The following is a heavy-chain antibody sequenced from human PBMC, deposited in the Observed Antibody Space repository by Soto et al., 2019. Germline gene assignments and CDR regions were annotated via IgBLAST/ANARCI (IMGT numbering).Heavy chain of an antibody. CDR1: GFTFSSYA. CDR3: ARILLRFLEWLSEPDY. Sequence: EVQLLESGGGLVQPGGSLRLSCAASGFTFSSYAMSWVRQAPGKGLEWVSAISGSGGSTYYADSVKGRFTISRDNSKNTLYLQMNSLRAEDTAVDYCARILLRFLEWLSEPDYWGQGTLVTVSS. V-gene: IGHV3-23*01. J-gene: IGHJ4*02. CDR2: ISGSGGST. D-gene: IGHD3-3*01.